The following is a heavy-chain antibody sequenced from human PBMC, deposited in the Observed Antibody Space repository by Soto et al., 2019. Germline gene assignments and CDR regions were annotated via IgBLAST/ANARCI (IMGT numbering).Heavy chain of an antibody. D-gene: IGHD4-17*01. CDR3: ARWSPNDYGDYGAFDI. V-gene: IGHV1-69*02. J-gene: IGHJ3*02. CDR1: GGTFSSYT. Sequence: SVKVSCKASGGTFSSYTISWVRQAPGQGLEWMGRIIPILGIANYAQKSQGRVTITADKSTSTAYMELSSLRSEDTAVYYCARWSPNDYGDYGAFDIWGQGTMVTVSS. CDR2: IIPILGIA.